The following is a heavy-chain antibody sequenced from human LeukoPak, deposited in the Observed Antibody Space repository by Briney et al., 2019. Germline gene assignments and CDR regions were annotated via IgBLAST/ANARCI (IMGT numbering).Heavy chain of an antibody. D-gene: IGHD2/OR15-2a*01. V-gene: IGHV1-69*06. CDR2: IIPIFGTA. CDR3: ARVYDGKAFDI. J-gene: IGHJ3*02. Sequence: ASVKVSCKASGGTFSSYAISWVRQAPGQGLEWMGGIIPIFGTANYAQKFQGRVTITADKSTSTAYMELSSLRSEDTAVYYCARVYDGKAFDIWGQGTMVTVSS. CDR1: GGTFSSYA.